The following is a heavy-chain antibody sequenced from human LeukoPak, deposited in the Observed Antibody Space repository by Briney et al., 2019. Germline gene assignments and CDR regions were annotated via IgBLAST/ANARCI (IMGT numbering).Heavy chain of an antibody. D-gene: IGHD3-9*01. CDR3: AKVRYFDWALLDY. CDR1: GFTFSSYG. J-gene: IGHJ4*02. V-gene: IGHV3-30*02. CDR2: IRYDGSNK. Sequence: GGSLRLSCAASGFTFSSYGMHWVRQAPGKGLEWVAFIRYDGSNKYYADSVKGRFTISRDNSKNTLYLQMNSLRAEDTAVYYCAKVRYFDWALLDYWGQGTLVTVSS.